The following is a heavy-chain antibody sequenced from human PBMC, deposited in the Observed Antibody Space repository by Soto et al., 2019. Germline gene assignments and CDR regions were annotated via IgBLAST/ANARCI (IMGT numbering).Heavy chain of an antibody. D-gene: IGHD2-2*01. CDR3: AKSPGVVPAATDFDY. CDR2: ISGSGGST. V-gene: IGHV3-23*01. CDR1: GFTFSSYA. Sequence: GGSLRLSCAASGFTFSSYAMSWVRQAPGKGLEWVSAISGSGGSTYYADSVKGRFTISRDNSKNTLYLQMNSLRAEDTAVYYCAKSPGVVPAATDFDYWGQGTLVTVSS. J-gene: IGHJ4*02.